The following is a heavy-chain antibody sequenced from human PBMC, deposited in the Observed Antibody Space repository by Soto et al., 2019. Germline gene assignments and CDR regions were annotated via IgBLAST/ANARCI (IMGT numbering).Heavy chain of an antibody. CDR3: AGPGGNYYDSSGYYSRGGYFDA. V-gene: IGHV3-30-3*01. D-gene: IGHD3-22*01. Sequence: QVQLVESGGGVVQPGRSLRLSCAASGFTFSSYAMHWVRQAPGKGLEWVAVISYDGSNKYYADSVKGRFTISRDNSKKPWYLKLNRLGDDETSVYYCAGPGGNYYDSSGYYSRGGYFDAGGRGPLVTVSS. CDR2: ISYDGSNK. CDR1: GFTFSSYA. J-gene: IGHJ4*02.